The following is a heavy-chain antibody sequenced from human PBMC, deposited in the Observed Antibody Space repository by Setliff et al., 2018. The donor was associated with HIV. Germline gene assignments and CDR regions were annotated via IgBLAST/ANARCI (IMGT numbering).Heavy chain of an antibody. D-gene: IGHD3-22*01. J-gene: IGHJ4*02. CDR1: GGSFRGHY. CDR3: ARVADSSGYYHLDY. CDR2: VYHSGSS. Sequence: PSETLSLTCGVYGGSFRGHYWSWIRQPPGKGLEWIGEVYHSGSSNYNPSLKSRVTISVDTSKKQFSLKLSSVTAADTAVYHCARVADSSGYYHLDYWGQGTLVTV. V-gene: IGHV4-34*01.